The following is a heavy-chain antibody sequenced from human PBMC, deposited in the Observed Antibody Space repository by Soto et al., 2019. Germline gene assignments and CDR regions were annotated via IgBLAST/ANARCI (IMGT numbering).Heavy chain of an antibody. CDR1: GDTFISYW. CDR3: ARHVRGDLKVTDFYNGVDV. V-gene: IGHV5-51*01. D-gene: IGHD2-21*02. CDR2: IYLGDSET. J-gene: IGHJ6*02. Sequence: GESLKISCKVSGDTFISYWITWVRQISGKGLEWMGLIYLGDSETRYSPSFQGQVTISADKSIRTAYLQWSSLKASDTATYFCARHVRGDLKVTDFYNGVDVWGQGNTVTVSS.